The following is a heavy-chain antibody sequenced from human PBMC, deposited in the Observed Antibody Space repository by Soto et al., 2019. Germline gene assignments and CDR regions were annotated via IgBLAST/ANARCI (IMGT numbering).Heavy chain of an antibody. D-gene: IGHD6-13*01. CDR1: GFTLRRSGVS. Sequence: ITLKESGPTLAQPTQPLTLTCTFSGFTLRRSGVSVGWIRQTPGQALEWLAFIYWDDDYRYRPSLISRLNISKVTSNNQGLLIRSYGDPLGSGTYYCARRSPYSSNCNTCWFDSWGQGTLVTVSS. CDR2: IYWDDDY. V-gene: IGHV2-5*02. J-gene: IGHJ5*01. CDR3: ARRSPYSSNCNTCWFDS.